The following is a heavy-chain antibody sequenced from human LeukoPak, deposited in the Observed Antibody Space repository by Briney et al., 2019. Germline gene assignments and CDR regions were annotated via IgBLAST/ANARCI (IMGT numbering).Heavy chain of an antibody. V-gene: IGHV3-21*01. Sequence: PGGSLRLSCAASGFTFSSYSMNWVRQAPGKGLEWVSSISSSSSYICYADSVKGRFTISRDNAKNSLYLQMNSLRAEDTAVYYCAREIGGGYGDYSGSDYWGQGTLVTVSS. J-gene: IGHJ4*02. CDR2: ISSSSSYI. CDR3: AREIGGGYGDYSGSDY. CDR1: GFTFSSYS. D-gene: IGHD4-17*01.